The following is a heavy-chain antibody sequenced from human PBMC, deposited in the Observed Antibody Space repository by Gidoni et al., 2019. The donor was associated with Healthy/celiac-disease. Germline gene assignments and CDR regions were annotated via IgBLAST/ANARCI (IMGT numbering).Heavy chain of an antibody. CDR1: GYSFTSYW. CDR2: IDPSDSYT. Sequence: EVQLVQSGAEVKKPGESLRISCKGSGYSFTSYWISWVRQMPGKGLEWMGRIDPSDSYTNYSPSFQGHVTISADKSISTAYLQWSSLKASDTAMYYCARHAAAADYGPNWFDPWGQGTLVTVSS. CDR3: ARHAAAADYGPNWFDP. V-gene: IGHV5-10-1*03. D-gene: IGHD6-13*01. J-gene: IGHJ5*02.